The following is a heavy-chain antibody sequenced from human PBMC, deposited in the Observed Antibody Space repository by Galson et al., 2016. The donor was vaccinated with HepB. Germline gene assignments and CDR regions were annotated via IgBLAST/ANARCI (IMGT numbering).Heavy chain of an antibody. V-gene: IGHV3-53*01. J-gene: IGHJ3*02. D-gene: IGHD3-10*02. CDR2: VYSGGST. Sequence: SLRLSCAVSGVNLSGNYMSWVRQPPGQGLQWVSIVYSGGSTDYADSVKGRFTLSRDISKNTLLLQMSSLRVEDTAVYYCARTSGPLDTRLTTGSFDIWGPGTVVTVSS. CDR3: ARTSGPLDTRLTTGSFDI. CDR1: GVNLSGNY.